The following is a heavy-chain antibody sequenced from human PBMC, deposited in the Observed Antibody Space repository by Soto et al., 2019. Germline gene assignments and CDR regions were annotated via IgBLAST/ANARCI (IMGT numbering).Heavy chain of an antibody. D-gene: IGHD2-15*01. CDR1: GFTFNHYA. J-gene: IGHJ4*02. V-gene: IGHV3-23*01. CDR2: IIANGGT. Sequence: EVQVLESGGGLVQRGGSLRLSCAASGFTFNHYAMSWVRQAPGKGLEWVSIIIANGGTFYADSVKGRFTISRDNSKNTVYLQMSSLRVEDPAIYYCAKDYTVAADPSSVILFDYWGQGALVTVCS. CDR3: AKDYTVAADPSSVILFDY.